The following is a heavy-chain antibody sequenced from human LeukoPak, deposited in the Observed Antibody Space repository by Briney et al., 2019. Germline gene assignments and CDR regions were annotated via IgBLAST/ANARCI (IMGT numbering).Heavy chain of an antibody. CDR2: INSDGSST. V-gene: IGHV3-74*01. D-gene: IGHD2-2*01. CDR3: ARDRSVPYLFRIDY. J-gene: IGHJ4*02. CDR1: GFTFSNYA. Sequence: PGGSLRLSCETSGFTFSNYAMSWVRQAPGKGLVWVSRINSDGSSTSYADSVKGRFTISRDDAKNTLYLQMNSLRAEDTAVYYYARDRSVPYLFRIDYWGQGTLVTVSS.